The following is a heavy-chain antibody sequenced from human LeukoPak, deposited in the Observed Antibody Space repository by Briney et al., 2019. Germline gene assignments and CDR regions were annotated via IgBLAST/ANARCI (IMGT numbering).Heavy chain of an antibody. D-gene: IGHD3-10*02. CDR3: AELGITMIGGV. CDR2: ISYDGSNK. CDR1: GFTFSSYA. Sequence: PGGSLRLSCAASGFTFSSYAMHWVRQASGKGLEWEAVISYDGSNKYYADSVKGRFTISRDNSKNTLYLQMNSLRAEDTAVYYCAELGITMIGGVWGKGTTVTISS. J-gene: IGHJ6*04. V-gene: IGHV3-30*04.